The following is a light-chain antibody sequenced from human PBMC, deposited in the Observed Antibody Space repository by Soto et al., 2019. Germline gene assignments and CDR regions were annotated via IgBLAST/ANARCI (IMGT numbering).Light chain of an antibody. CDR2: AAS. J-gene: IGKJ4*01. V-gene: IGKV1-39*01. CDR3: QQSYSISI. Sequence: DIQMTQSPSSLSASVGDRVTITCRASQSISSYLNWYQQKPGKPPKLLIYAASSLQSGDPARFSGSGSGTDFTLTISSLQPEVFATYYCQQSYSISIFGGGTKVQIK. CDR1: QSISSY.